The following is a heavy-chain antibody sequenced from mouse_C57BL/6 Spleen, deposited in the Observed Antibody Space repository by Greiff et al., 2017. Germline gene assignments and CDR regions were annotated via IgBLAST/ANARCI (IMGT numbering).Heavy chain of an antibody. D-gene: IGHD1-2*01. V-gene: IGHV5-6*01. J-gene: IGHJ2*01. CDR1: GFTFSSYG. Sequence: EVKVVESGGDLVKPGGSLKLSCAASGFTFSSYGMSWVRQTPDKRLEWVATISSGGSYTYYPDSVKGRFTISRDNAKNTLYLQMSSLKSEDTAMYYCANHYYGYYFDYWGQGTTLTVSS. CDR2: ISSGGSYT. CDR3: ANHYYGYYFDY.